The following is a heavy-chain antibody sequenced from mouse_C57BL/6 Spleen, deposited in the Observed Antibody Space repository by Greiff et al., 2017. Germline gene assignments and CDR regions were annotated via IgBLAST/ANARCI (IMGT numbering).Heavy chain of an antibody. CDR2: IDPSGSCT. D-gene: IGHD2-2*01. Sequence: QVQLQQPGAELVMPGASVKLSCKASGYTFTSYWMHWVKQRPGQGLEWIGEIDPSGSCTNYNQKFKGKSTLTVDKSSSTAYMQLSSLTSEDSAVYYGARSASLWLRGFDYWGQGTTLTVSA. CDR1: GYTFTSYW. CDR3: ARSASLWLRGFDY. J-gene: IGHJ2*01. V-gene: IGHV1-69*01.